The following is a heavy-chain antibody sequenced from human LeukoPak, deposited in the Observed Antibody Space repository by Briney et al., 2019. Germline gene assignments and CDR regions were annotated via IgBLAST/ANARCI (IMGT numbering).Heavy chain of an antibody. V-gene: IGHV3-48*01. J-gene: IGHJ3*02. CDR3: ASSELRYFDWLPETRAFDI. CDR1: GFTVSSNY. D-gene: IGHD3-9*01. Sequence: PGGSLRLSCAASGFTVSSNYMNWVRQAPGKGLEWVSYISSSSSTIYYADSVKGRFTISRDNAKNSLYLQMNSLRAEDTAVYYCASSELRYFDWLPETRAFDIWGQGTMVTVSS. CDR2: ISSSSSTI.